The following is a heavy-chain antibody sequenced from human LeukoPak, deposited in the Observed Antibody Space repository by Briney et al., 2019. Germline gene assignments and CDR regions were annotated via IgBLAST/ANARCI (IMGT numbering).Heavy chain of an antibody. V-gene: IGHV4-61*02. CDR1: GGSISSGSYY. J-gene: IGHJ3*02. Sequence: PSQTLSLTCTVSGGSISSGSYYWSWIRQPAGKGLEWIGRIYTSGSTNYNPSLKSRVTISVDTSKNQFSLKLSSVTAADTAVYYCASLRPYYYDSSGYYSDAFDIWGQGTMVTVSS. D-gene: IGHD3-22*01. CDR2: IYTSGST. CDR3: ASLRPYYYDSSGYYSDAFDI.